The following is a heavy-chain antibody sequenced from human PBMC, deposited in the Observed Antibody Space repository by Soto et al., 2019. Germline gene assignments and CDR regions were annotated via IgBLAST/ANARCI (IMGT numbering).Heavy chain of an antibody. J-gene: IGHJ4*02. CDR3: ARHRYSYGSYYVDY. Sequence: QVQLQESGPGLVKPSETLSLTCTVSGGSINSYYWSWIRQPPGKGLEWIGYIYYSGSTNYNPSLSRRVTISVDTSKDQITLRLSSVTAADTALYYCARHRYSYGSYYVDYWGQGTLVTVSS. V-gene: IGHV4-59*08. CDR1: GGSINSYY. D-gene: IGHD5-18*01. CDR2: IYYSGST.